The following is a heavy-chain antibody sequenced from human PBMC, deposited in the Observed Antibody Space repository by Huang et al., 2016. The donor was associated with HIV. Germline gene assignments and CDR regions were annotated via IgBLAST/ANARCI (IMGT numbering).Heavy chain of an antibody. CDR2: INHNGKI. CDR3: ARGFNYYASDNLGVYYFDS. D-gene: IGHD3-10*01. J-gene: IGHJ4*02. CDR1: GGAFRGSS. Sequence: QVQLKQWGAGLLKPSETLSLTCAVYGGAFRGSSWTWIRPFPAKGLEWIGDINHNGKIIYNPSLSARVTISTDTSKNHFSLHLTAVTAADTALYYCARGFNYYASDNLGVYYFDSWGLVTLVTVSP. V-gene: IGHV4-34*02.